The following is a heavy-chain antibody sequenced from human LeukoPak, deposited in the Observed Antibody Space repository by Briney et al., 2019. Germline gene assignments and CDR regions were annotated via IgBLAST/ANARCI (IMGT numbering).Heavy chain of an antibody. CDR1: EFIVNDYY. D-gene: IGHD6-19*01. J-gene: IGHJ4*02. CDR2: IGGSDSIV. CDR3: AREMAAGTFDS. V-gene: IGHV3-11*01. Sequence: GGSLRLSCVVSEFIVNDYYMSWIRQAPGKGLEWVADIGGSDSIVAYAASVRGRFSISRDFAKNSLYLEMNSLRAEDTAVYYCAREMAAGTFDSWGQGALVTVSS.